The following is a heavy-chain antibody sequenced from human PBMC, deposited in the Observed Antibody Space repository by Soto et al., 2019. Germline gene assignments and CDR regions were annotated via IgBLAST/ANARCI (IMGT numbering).Heavy chain of an antibody. D-gene: IGHD2-2*01. V-gene: IGHV3-23*01. Sequence: GGSLRLSCAASGFTFNNYAMSWVRQAPGKGLEWVSAISANGQGIYYADSVKGRFIVSRDSSKNTVFLHMDSLTAEDTAVYYCAKDRNYARDQFQNWGQGTLVTVSS. CDR2: ISANGQGI. CDR3: AKDRNYARDQFQN. J-gene: IGHJ4*02. CDR1: GFTFNNYA.